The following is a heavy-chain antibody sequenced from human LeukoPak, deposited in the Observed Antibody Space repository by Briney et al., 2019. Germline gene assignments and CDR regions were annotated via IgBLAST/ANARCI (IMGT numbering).Heavy chain of an antibody. V-gene: IGHV3-7*03. D-gene: IGHD1-14*01. CDR2: INEDGSDK. CDR1: GFTFRNYW. J-gene: IGHJ3*02. CDR3: ARDRSPEAFDI. Sequence: PGGSLRLSCAASGFTFRNYWMSWLRQARGKGLEWVANINEDGSDKDCVDSVKGRFTISRDNAKSSLFLQMNSLRVEDTAVYYCARDRSPEAFDIWGQGTMVTVSS.